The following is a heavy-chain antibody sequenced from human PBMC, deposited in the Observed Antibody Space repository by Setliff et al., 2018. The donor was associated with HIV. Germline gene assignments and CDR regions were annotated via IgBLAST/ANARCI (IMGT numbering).Heavy chain of an antibody. D-gene: IGHD3-16*01. CDR1: GGSITTYF. J-gene: IGHJ4*02. V-gene: IGHV4-59*01. CDR3: ARDPLGYNWRRYFDF. CDR2: AFRSGAT. Sequence: SETLSLTCTVSGGSITTYFWTWIRQPPGKGLEWIGSAFRSGATNYNPSLRSRVTMSVDTSNNHFSLNPKSVTAADTAVDYCARDPLGYNWRRYFDFWGQGAVVTVSS.